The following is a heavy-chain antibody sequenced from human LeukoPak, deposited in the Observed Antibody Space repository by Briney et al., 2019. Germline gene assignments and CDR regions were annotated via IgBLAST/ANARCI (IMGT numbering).Heavy chain of an antibody. Sequence: GGSLRLSCAASGFTFSSYGMHWVRQAPGKGLEWVAVMWYDGGNKYYADSVKGRFTISRDNSKNTLYLQMNSLRAEDTAVYYCARGETVFWSGYTQFDYWGQGTLVTVSS. CDR2: MWYDGGNK. CDR1: GFTFSSYG. D-gene: IGHD3-3*01. CDR3: ARGETVFWSGYTQFDY. V-gene: IGHV3-30*19. J-gene: IGHJ4*02.